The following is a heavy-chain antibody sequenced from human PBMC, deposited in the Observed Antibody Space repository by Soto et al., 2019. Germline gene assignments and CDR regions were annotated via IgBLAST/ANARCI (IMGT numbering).Heavy chain of an antibody. J-gene: IGHJ5*02. Sequence: QVQLVQSGGEVKRPGASVKVSCKTSGYTFSNYGITWVRQAPGQPLEWLGWISLYSDGTNYAQKFQCRVSMTTDTSTTTAYMELRSLRSDDTAVYYCARVVPGAEAWFVPWGQGTLVTVSS. CDR3: ARVVPGAEAWFVP. CDR2: ISLYSDGT. D-gene: IGHD2-2*01. V-gene: IGHV1-18*01. CDR1: GYTFSNYG.